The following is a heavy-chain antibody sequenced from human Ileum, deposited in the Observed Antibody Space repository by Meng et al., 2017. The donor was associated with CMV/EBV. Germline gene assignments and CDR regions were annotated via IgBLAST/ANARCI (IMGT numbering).Heavy chain of an antibody. Sequence: VHLQESGPGLVNPSETLSLSCSVSGGSISTYYWAWVRRPAGKALEWIGRINAGGSTNDNPSLKSRVTMSVDTSKNQFSLKVTSVTAADTAVYYCAREENTVNQFEYWGQGTLVTVSS. J-gene: IGHJ4*02. V-gene: IGHV4-4*07. CDR1: GGSISTYY. CDR2: INAGGST. D-gene: IGHD4-17*01. CDR3: AREENTVNQFEY.